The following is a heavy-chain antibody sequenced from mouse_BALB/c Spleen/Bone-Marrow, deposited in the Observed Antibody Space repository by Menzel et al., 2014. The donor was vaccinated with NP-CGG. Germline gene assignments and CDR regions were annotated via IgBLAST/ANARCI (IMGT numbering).Heavy chain of an antibody. J-gene: IGHJ1*01. CDR1: GYTFTSYT. CDR3: AIYDYDVRYFDV. D-gene: IGHD2-4*01. CDR2: INPSSGYT. V-gene: IGHV1-4*01. Sequence: VQLQQSGAELARPGASVKMSCKASGYTFTSYTMHWVKQRPGQGLEWIGYINPSSGYTNYNQKFKDKATLTADKSSSIAYMQLSSLTSEDSAVYYCAIYDYDVRYFDVWGAGTTVTVSS.